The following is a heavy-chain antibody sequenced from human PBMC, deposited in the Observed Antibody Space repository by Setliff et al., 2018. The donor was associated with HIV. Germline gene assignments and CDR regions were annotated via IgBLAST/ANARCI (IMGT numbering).Heavy chain of an antibody. CDR1: GFTFSSYA. Sequence: GGSLRLSCAASGFTFSSYAMSWVRQAPEKGLEWVSAISGSGGSTYYADSVKGRFTISRDNSKNTLYLQMNSLRAEDTAVYYCAKDPRAAVATICDYWGQGTLVTVSS. D-gene: IGHD5-12*01. CDR3: AKDPRAAVATICDY. CDR2: ISGSGGST. J-gene: IGHJ4*02. V-gene: IGHV3-23*01.